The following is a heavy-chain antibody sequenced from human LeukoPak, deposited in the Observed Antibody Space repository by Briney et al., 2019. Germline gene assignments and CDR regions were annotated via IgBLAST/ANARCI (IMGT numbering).Heavy chain of an antibody. V-gene: IGHV3-53*01. CDR1: GFTVSSNY. Sequence: PGGSLRLSCAASGFTVSSNYMSWARQAPGKGLEWVSIIYSDGRTYYADSVRGRFTISRDNSKNTLYLQMNSLRAEDTAVYYCARDFAPYGDYVLGYWGQGTLVTVSS. J-gene: IGHJ4*02. D-gene: IGHD4-17*01. CDR2: IYSDGRT. CDR3: ARDFAPYGDYVLGY.